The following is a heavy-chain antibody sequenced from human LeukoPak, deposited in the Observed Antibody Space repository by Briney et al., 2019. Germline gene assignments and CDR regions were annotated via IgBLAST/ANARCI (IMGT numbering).Heavy chain of an antibody. D-gene: IGHD3-10*01. CDR1: GFTFSSYW. CDR3: ARMEVRGLIRNLDK. CDR2: INSDGSST. J-gene: IGHJ4*02. Sequence: PGGSLRLSCAASGFTFSSYWMHWVRQAPGKGLVWVSRINSDGSSTTYADSMKGRFTISRDNAKNTLYLQMNSLRAEDTAVYYCARMEVRGLIRNLDKWGQGTLVTVSS. V-gene: IGHV3-74*01.